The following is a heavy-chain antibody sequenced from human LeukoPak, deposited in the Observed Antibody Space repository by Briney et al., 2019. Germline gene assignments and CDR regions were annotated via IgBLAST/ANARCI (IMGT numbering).Heavy chain of an antibody. V-gene: IGHV1-8*01. CDR2: MNPNSGNT. D-gene: IGHD1-7*01. CDR1: GYTFTSYD. Sequence: VSVKVSCKASGYTFTSYDINWVRQATGQGLEWMGWMNPNSGNTGYAQKFQGRVTMTRNTSISTAYMELSSLRSEDTAVYYCARGRNWNYVGNYYYYYMAVWGKGTTVTVSS. J-gene: IGHJ6*03. CDR3: ARGRNWNYVGNYYYYYMAV.